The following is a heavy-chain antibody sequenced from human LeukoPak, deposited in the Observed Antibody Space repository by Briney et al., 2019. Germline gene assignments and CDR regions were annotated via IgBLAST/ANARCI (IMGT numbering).Heavy chain of an antibody. J-gene: IGHJ4*02. Sequence: WVRQAPGKGLEWIGSIYYSGSTYYNPSLKSRVTISVDTSKNQFSLKLSSVTAADTAVYYCAKDLNYDFWSGLGNWGQGTLVTVSS. V-gene: IGHV4-39*02. CDR3: AKDLNYDFWSGLGN. CDR2: IYYSGST. D-gene: IGHD3-3*01.